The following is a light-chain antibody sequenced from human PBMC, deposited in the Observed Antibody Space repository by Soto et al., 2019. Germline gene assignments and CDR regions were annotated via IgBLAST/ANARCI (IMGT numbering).Light chain of an antibody. CDR3: TSYSTSNSYV. J-gene: IGLJ1*01. V-gene: IGLV2-14*01. CDR2: EVS. Sequence: QSALTQPASVSGSPGQXXTISCTGSSSDVGGYNFVSWYQQHPGKAPKLMIYEVSNRPSGVSNRFSGSKSGNTASLTISGLQAEDEADYYCTSYSTSNSYVFGAGTKVTVL. CDR1: SSDVGGYNF.